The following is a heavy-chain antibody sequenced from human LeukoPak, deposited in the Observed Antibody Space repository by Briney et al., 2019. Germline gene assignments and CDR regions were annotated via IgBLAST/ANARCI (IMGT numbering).Heavy chain of an antibody. CDR2: INPNSSGT. Sequence: GASVKVSCKASGYTFTGYYMHWVRQAPGQGLEWMGWINPNSSGTNYAQKFQGRVTMTRDTSISTAYMELSRLRSDDTAVYYCARAYCGGDCHYYYYGMDVLGQGTTVTVSS. J-gene: IGHJ6*02. D-gene: IGHD2-21*02. CDR1: GYTFTGYY. CDR3: ARAYCGGDCHYYYYGMDV. V-gene: IGHV1-2*02.